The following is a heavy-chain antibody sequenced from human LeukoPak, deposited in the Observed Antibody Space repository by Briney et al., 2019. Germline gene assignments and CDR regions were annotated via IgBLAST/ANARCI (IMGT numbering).Heavy chain of an antibody. CDR3: ARFRAGVGEPYGDY. CDR1: GYNFTNYG. CDR2: ISAYNGNT. J-gene: IGHJ4*02. Sequence: ASVKVSCKASGYNFTNYGISWVRQAPGQGLEWMGWISAYNGNTNYAQKVQGRVTMTTDTPTSTGYMELRSLRFDDTAVYYCARFRAGVGEPYGDYWGQGTLVTVSS. V-gene: IGHV1-18*01. D-gene: IGHD3-10*01.